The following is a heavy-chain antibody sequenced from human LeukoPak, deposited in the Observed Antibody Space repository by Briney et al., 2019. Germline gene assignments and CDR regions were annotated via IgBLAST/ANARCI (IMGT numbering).Heavy chain of an antibody. D-gene: IGHD2-21*01. Sequence: GGSLRLACRLCGYPFSSARVLWVRQTRGKGGVWVSRMNRDGRSTNYADTGKGRFTLSRDNATNMVNMQMKSLRDQDTAIYYCIRDYSYAMAVWGDGATVTV. CDR2: MNRDGRST. CDR3: IRDYSYAMAV. V-gene: IGHV3-74*01. J-gene: IGHJ6*01. CDR1: GYPFSSAR.